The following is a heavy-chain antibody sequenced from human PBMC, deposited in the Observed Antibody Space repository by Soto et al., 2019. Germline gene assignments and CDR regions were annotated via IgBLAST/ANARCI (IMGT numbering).Heavy chain of an antibody. Sequence: QVQLVQSGAEVKKPGSSVKVSCKASGGTFSSYAISWVRQAPGQGLEWMGGIIPIFGTANYAQKFQGRVTITADESTSTAYMELSSLRSEDTAVYYCARDGLGAIFGVVIPFDPWGQGTLVTVSS. V-gene: IGHV1-69*12. J-gene: IGHJ5*02. CDR3: ARDGLGAIFGVVIPFDP. D-gene: IGHD3-3*01. CDR2: IIPIFGTA. CDR1: GGTFSSYA.